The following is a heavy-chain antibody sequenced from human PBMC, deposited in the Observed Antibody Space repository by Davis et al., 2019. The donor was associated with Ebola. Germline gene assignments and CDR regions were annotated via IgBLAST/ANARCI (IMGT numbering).Heavy chain of an antibody. CDR2: INPSGGST. Sequence: ASVKVSCKASGYTFTGYYMHWVRQAPGQGLEWMGIINPSGGSTSYAQKFQGRVTMTRDTSTSTVYMELSSLRSEDTAVYYCARDFGGYCSSTSCYSWFDPWGQGTLVTVSS. J-gene: IGHJ5*02. CDR3: ARDFGGYCSSTSCYSWFDP. CDR1: GYTFTGYY. D-gene: IGHD2-2*02. V-gene: IGHV1-46*01.